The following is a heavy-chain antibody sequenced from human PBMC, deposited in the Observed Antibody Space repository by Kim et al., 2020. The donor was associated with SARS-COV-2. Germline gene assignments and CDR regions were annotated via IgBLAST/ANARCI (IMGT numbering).Heavy chain of an antibody. J-gene: IGHJ4*02. CDR3: AKDFGWGDFDY. D-gene: IGHD3-9*01. V-gene: IGHV3-30*02. Sequence: KYYADSVKGRFTISRDNSKNTLYLQMNSLRAEDTAVYYCAKDFGWGDFDYWGQGTLVTVSS. CDR2: K.